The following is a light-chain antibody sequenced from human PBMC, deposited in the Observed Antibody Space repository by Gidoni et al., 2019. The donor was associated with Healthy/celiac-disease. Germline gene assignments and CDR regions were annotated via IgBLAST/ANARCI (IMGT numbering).Light chain of an antibody. V-gene: IGKV3-15*01. CDR2: GAS. CDR3: QQYNNWPPLT. J-gene: IGKJ4*01. CDR1: QSVSSN. Sequence: EIVMTQSPATLSVSPGERATLSCRAHQSVSSNLAWYQQKPGQAPRILIYGASTRATGIPARFSGSGSGTEFTLTISSLQSEDFAVYYCQQYNNWPPLTFGGGTKVEIK.